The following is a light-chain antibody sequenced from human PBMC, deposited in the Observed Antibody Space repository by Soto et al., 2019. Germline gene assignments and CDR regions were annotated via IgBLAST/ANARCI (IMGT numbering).Light chain of an antibody. V-gene: IGKV3-20*01. J-gene: IGKJ2*01. CDR2: GPS. CDR3: QQYGNSPYT. Sequence: TLSLSPGERATLSCRASQSVASSYLAWYQHKAGQAPRLLIYGPSSRATGIPDRFSGSGSGTDFTLTISRLEPEDFAVYYCQQYGNSPYTFGQGTKLEIK. CDR1: QSVASSY.